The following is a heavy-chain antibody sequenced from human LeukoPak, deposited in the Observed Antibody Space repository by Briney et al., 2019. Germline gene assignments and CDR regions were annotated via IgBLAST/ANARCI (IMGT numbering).Heavy chain of an antibody. J-gene: IGHJ4*02. V-gene: IGHV1-69*13. CDR2: IIPIFGTA. Sequence: SVKVSCKASGGTFSSYAISWVRQAPGQGLEWMGGIIPIFGTANYAQKFQGRVTITADESTSTAYMELSSLRSEDTAVYYCAYNDSGGYYRYFDYWGQGTLVTVSS. CDR3: AYNDSGGYYRYFDY. CDR1: GGTFSSYA. D-gene: IGHD3-22*01.